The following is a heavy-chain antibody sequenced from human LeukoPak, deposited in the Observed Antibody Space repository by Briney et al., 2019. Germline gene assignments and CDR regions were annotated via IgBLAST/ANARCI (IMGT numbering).Heavy chain of an antibody. Sequence: SETLSLTCTVSGGSISSSSYYWGWIRQPPGKGLEWIGSIYYSGSTYYNPSLKSRVTISADTSKNQFSLKLSSVTAADTAVYYCARNAPLTGTTDCWGQGTLVTVSS. D-gene: IGHD1-20*01. CDR3: ARNAPLTGTTDC. CDR1: GGSISSSSYY. CDR2: IYYSGST. J-gene: IGHJ4*02. V-gene: IGHV4-39*07.